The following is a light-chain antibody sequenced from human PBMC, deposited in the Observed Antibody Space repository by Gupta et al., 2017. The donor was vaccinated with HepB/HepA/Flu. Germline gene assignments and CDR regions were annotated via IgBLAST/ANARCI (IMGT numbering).Light chain of an antibody. CDR1: SSDVGGYEY. Sequence: SALTQPPSASGSPGQSVTISCTGTSSDVGGYEYVSWYQQDTGRAHKLMIYEVNKRPSGVPDRFSGSKSGNTASLTVSGRQAEEEADYYCTSYAGSNIVVFGGVTKLTVL. CDR3: TSYAGSNIVV. J-gene: IGLJ2*01. V-gene: IGLV2-8*01. CDR2: EVN.